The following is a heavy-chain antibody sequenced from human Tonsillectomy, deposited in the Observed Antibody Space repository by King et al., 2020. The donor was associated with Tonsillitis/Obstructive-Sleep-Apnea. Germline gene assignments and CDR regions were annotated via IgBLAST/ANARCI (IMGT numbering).Heavy chain of an antibody. V-gene: IGHV3-21*01. J-gene: IGHJ4*02. CDR3: AREPPNYDILTGYYPNCFDY. CDR2: ISISSSYI. Sequence: VQLVESGGGLVKPGGSLRLSGAASGFTFSSYSMNWVRQAPGKGLEWVSSISISSSYIYYADSVKGRFTISRDNAKNSLYLQMNSLRAEDTAVYYCAREPPNYDILTGYYPNCFDYWGQGTLVTVSS. CDR1: GFTFSSYS. D-gene: IGHD3-9*01.